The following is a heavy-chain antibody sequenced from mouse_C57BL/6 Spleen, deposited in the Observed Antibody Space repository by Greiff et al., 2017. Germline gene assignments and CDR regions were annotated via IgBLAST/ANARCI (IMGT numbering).Heavy chain of an antibody. J-gene: IGHJ3*01. CDR3: ARRWDY. D-gene: IGHD4-1*01. V-gene: IGHV1-61*01. CDR1: GYTFTSYW. Sequence: VQLQQPGAELVRPGSSVKLSCKASGYTFTSYWMDWVQQRPGQGLEWIGNIYPTDSETHYNQKFKDKATLTVDNSSRTAYMQLSSLTSEDSAVXYCARRWDYWGQGTLVTVSA. CDR2: IYPTDSET.